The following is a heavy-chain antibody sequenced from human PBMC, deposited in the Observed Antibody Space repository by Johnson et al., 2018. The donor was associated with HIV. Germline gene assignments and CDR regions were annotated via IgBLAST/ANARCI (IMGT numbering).Heavy chain of an antibody. J-gene: IGHJ3*01. CDR1: GFTFANYG. CDR2: TAHDESIT. Sequence: QMLLVESGGGLVKPGGSLRLSCIASGFTFANYGMHWVRQAPGKGLEWVAFTAHDESITHYADSVKGRFTMSRDNSKSTLNLQMNSLRAEDTAIYYCAKDDNLGVWYSDAFDVWGQGTVVTVSS. CDR3: AKDDNLGVWYSDAFDV. D-gene: IGHD6-19*01. V-gene: IGHV3-30*02.